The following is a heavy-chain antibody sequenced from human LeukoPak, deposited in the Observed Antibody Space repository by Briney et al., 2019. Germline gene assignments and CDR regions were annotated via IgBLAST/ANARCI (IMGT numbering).Heavy chain of an antibody. D-gene: IGHD4-23*01. J-gene: IGHJ4*02. CDR3: TSLRNGWKLTD. Sequence: PSGTLSLTCSVSGGSISVSSYYWGWIRQPPGQGLESIGRIYYTGSAHYNPSLESRVTISIDTSRDQFSLKLSSVTAADTAVYYCTSLRNGWKLTDWGQGTLVTVSS. V-gene: IGHV4-39*01. CDR2: IYYTGSA. CDR1: GGSISVSSYY.